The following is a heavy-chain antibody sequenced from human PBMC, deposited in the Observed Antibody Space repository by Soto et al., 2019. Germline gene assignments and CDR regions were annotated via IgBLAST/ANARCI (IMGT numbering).Heavy chain of an antibody. CDR1: EFTFSRYA. CDR3: ATPFPGAFEWTGDY. V-gene: IGHV3-23*01. J-gene: IGHJ4*02. Sequence: GGSLRLSCAASEFTFSRYAMSWVRRAPGKGLEWVSTISSRGDGAYYAESVRGRFTISRDNSRNTLYLQMNSLRAEDSAIYYCATPFPGAFEWTGDYWGQGTLVTVSS. CDR2: ISSRGDGA. D-gene: IGHD3-16*01.